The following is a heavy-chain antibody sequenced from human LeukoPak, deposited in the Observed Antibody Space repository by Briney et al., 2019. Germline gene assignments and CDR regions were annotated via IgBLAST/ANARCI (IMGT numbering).Heavy chain of an antibody. CDR3: ARAGYTISYYSLDY. CDR2: IYTTGST. V-gene: IGHV4-4*07. CDR1: GGSINSYY. D-gene: IGHD1-26*01. Sequence: SETLSLTCTVSGGSINSYYWGCIRQPAGKGLEWIGRIYTTGSTNYNPSLKSRVTISVDTSKNQFSLKLTSVTAADTAMYYCARAGYTISYYSLDYWGQGTLVTVSS. J-gene: IGHJ4*02.